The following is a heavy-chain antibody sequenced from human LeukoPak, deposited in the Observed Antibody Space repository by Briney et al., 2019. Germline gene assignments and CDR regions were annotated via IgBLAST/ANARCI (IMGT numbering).Heavy chain of an antibody. CDR2: ISSSSHSI. CDR3: ARDSGLLPVVKYYFDS. Sequence: PGGSLRLSCAASGFTLSSYAMHWVRQAPGKGLGWVSSISSSSHSIYYADSLKGRFTISRDSAKNSLSLHMNRLTPQDPPVYYFARDSGLLPVVKYYFDSWGEGALFS. V-gene: IGHV3-21*04. CDR1: GFTLSSYA. J-gene: IGHJ4*02. D-gene: IGHD2-15*01.